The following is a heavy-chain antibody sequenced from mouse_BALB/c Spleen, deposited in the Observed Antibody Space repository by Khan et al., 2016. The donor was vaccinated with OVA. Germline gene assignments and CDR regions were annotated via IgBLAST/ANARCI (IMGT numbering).Heavy chain of an antibody. CDR1: GYSITSDYA. CDR2: ITYSGST. Sequence: EVQLQESGPGLVKPSQSLSLTCTVTGYSITSDYAWNWIRQFPGNKLEWMGYITYSGSTSYKPSLKSRISITRDTSKNQFFLQLNSVTTEDTATYYCARGRGNWGQGTTLTVPS. CDR3: ARGRGN. V-gene: IGHV3-2*02. J-gene: IGHJ2*01.